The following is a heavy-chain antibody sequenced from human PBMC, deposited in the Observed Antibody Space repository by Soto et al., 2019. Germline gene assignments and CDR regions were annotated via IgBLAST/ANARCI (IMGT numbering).Heavy chain of an antibody. D-gene: IGHD6-13*01. CDR1: GGTFSSYA. CDR3: ARDSGRIAAAGTWWFDP. CDR2: IIPIFGTA. Sequence: QVQLVQSGAAVKKPGSSVKVSCKASGGTFSSYAISWVRQAPGQGLEWMGGIIPIFGTANYAQKFQGRVTITADESTSTAYMELSSLRSEDTAVYYCARDSGRIAAAGTWWFDPWGQGTLVTVSS. V-gene: IGHV1-69*12. J-gene: IGHJ5*02.